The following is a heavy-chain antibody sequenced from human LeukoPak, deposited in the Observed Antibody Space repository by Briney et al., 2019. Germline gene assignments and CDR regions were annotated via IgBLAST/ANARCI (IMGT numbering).Heavy chain of an antibody. D-gene: IGHD5/OR15-5a*01. Sequence: PGGSLRLSCAASGFTFSSYSMNWVRQAPGKGLEWVSGIYSGGSTYYADSVKGRFTISRDNSKNTLFLQMNSLKAEDTAVYYCARISVYDDYWGQGTLVTVSS. CDR2: IYSGGST. CDR3: ARISVYDDY. J-gene: IGHJ4*02. V-gene: IGHV3-53*01. CDR1: GFTFSSYS.